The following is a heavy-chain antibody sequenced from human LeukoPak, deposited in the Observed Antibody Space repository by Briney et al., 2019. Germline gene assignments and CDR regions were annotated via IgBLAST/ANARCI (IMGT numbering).Heavy chain of an antibody. J-gene: IGHJ4*02. D-gene: IGHD6-13*01. CDR2: IKQDGSEK. CDR3: AKDTGSTGYSNFDY. V-gene: IGHV3-7*03. Sequence: GGSLRLSCAASGFTFSSYWMSWVRQAPGKGLEWVANIKQDGSEKYYVDSVKGRFTISRDNAKNSLYLQMNSLRAEDTALYYCAKDTGSTGYSNFDYWGQGTLVTVSS. CDR1: GFTFSSYW.